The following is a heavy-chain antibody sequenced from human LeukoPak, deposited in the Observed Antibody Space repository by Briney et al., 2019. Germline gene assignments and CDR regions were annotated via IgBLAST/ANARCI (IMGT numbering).Heavy chain of an antibody. CDR2: ISGSGGST. J-gene: IGHJ4*02. Sequence: GGSLRLSCAASGFTFSSYAMSWVRQAPGKGLEWVSGISGSGGSTYFADSVKGRFTISRDNSKNTLYLQMNSLRAEDTAVYYCAIVLNWAVAHWGQGTLVTVSS. D-gene: IGHD6-19*01. V-gene: IGHV3-23*01. CDR3: AIVLNWAVAH. CDR1: GFTFSSYA.